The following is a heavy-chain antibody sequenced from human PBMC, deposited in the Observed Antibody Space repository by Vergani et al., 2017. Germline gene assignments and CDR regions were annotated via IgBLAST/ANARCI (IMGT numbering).Heavy chain of an antibody. D-gene: IGHD3-9*01. V-gene: IGHV3-21*01. Sequence: EVQLVESGGGLVKPGGSLRLSCAASGFTFSSYSMNWVRQAPGKGLEWVSSISSSSSYIYYADSVKGRFTISRDNAKNSLYLQMNSLRAEDTAVYYCARDGAGYDILTGYYSYEYFQHWGQGTLVTVSS. J-gene: IGHJ1*01. CDR2: ISSSSSYI. CDR1: GFTFSSYS. CDR3: ARDGAGYDILTGYYSYEYFQH.